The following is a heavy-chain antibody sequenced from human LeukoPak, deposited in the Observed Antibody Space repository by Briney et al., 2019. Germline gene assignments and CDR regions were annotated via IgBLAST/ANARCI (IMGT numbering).Heavy chain of an antibody. CDR1: GFTFSNQW. Sequence: PGGSLRLSCAASGFTFSNQWMSWVRQAPGKGLERVANINVDGSTKYLLGSVKGRFTISRDNAENSLYLQMNSLRADDTAVYYCARDLGGDAYEIWGQGTMVIVSS. CDR2: INVDGSTK. J-gene: IGHJ3*02. D-gene: IGHD1-26*01. CDR3: ARDLGGDAYEI. V-gene: IGHV3-7*04.